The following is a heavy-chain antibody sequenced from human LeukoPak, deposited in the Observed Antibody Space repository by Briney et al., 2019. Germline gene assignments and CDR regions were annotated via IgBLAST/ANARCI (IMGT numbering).Heavy chain of an antibody. J-gene: IGHJ5*02. V-gene: IGHV7-4-1*02. CDR2: INTNTGNP. CDR3: AREEYSSGWYNWFDP. D-gene: IGHD6-19*01. CDR1: GYTFTSYA. Sequence: ASVKVSCKASGYTFTSYAMNWVRQAPGQGLEWMGWINTNTGNPTYAQGFTGRFVFSLDTSASTAYLQISSLKAEDTAVYYCAREEYSSGWYNWFDPWGQGTLVTVSS.